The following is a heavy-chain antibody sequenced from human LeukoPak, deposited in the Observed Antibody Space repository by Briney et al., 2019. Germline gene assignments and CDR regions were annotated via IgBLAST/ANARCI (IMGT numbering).Heavy chain of an antibody. D-gene: IGHD3-3*01. CDR1: GFTFSSNW. J-gene: IGHJ4*02. CDR3: AREPAWSAFFDY. V-gene: IGHV3-7*01. CDR2: INYDGSET. Sequence: SGGSLRLSCGASGFTFSSNWMNWVRQAPGKGLEWVANINYDGSETYYADSVKGRFTISRDNTKNSLYLQMNSLRAEDTAIYYCAREPAWSAFFDYWGQGTLVTVSS.